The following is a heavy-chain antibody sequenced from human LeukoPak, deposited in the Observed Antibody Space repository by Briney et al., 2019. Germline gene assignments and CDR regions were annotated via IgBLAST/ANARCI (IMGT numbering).Heavy chain of an antibody. Sequence: KPSETLSLTCTVSRGSISGYSWSWIRQSPGGGLEWIGYIYYSGDTAYNPSLRSRVTLSVDTSKNQFSLQLRSVTTADTAVYYCARARGYSYGYSGWGQGTLVTVSS. J-gene: IGHJ4*02. V-gene: IGHV4-59*01. D-gene: IGHD5-18*01. CDR3: ARARGYSYGYSG. CDR2: IYYSGDT. CDR1: RGSISGYS.